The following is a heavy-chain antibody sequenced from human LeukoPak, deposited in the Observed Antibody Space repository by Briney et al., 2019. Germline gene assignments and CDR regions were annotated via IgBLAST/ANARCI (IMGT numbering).Heavy chain of an antibody. D-gene: IGHD2-21*02. CDR2: ISSSGSTI. V-gene: IGHV3-48*03. CDR1: GFTFSSYE. Sequence: GGSLRLSCAASGFTFSSYEMNWVRQAPGKGLEWVSYISSSGSTIYYADSVKGRFTTSRDNAKNSLYLQMNSLRAEDTAVYYCARVGPYCGGDCPDYWGQGTLITVSS. CDR3: ARVGPYCGGDCPDY. J-gene: IGHJ4*02.